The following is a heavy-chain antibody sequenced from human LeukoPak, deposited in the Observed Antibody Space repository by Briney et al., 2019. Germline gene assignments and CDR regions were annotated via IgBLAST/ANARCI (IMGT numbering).Heavy chain of an antibody. Sequence: SETLSLTCTASGDSISSYYWSWIRQPPGKGREGIGYIYYSGSTNYNPSLKSRVTISVDTSKKQFSMKLSSVTAADTAVYYCARDRGYGMDVWGQGTTVTVSS. J-gene: IGHJ6*02. CDR1: GDSISSYY. CDR3: ARDRGYGMDV. CDR2: IYYSGST. V-gene: IGHV4-59*01.